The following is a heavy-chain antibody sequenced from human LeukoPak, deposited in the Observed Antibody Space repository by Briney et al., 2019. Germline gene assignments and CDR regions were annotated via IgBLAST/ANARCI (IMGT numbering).Heavy chain of an antibody. CDR1: GFTFSSYS. J-gene: IGHJ4*02. CDR2: ISSRSSYI. Sequence: GGSLSLSCAASGFTFSSYSINWVRLAPGKGLEWVSCISSRSSYIYYADSVKGRFTISRDNAQNSLYLQMNSLRAEDTAVYYCARDRGRYDSSGYYYEGYFDYWGQGTLVTVSS. D-gene: IGHD3-22*01. V-gene: IGHV3-21*01. CDR3: ARDRGRYDSSGYYYEGYFDY.